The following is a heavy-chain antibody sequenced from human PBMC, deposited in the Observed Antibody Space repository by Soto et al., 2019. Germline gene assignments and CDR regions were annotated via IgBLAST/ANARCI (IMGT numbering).Heavy chain of an antibody. CDR2: MNPNSGNT. D-gene: IGHD4-17*01. CDR1: GYTFTSYD. CDR3: ARVHTATTYFDV. J-gene: IGHJ2*01. V-gene: IGHV1-8*01. Sequence: QVQLVQSGAEVRKPGASVKVSCKASGYTFTSYDINWVRQASGQGLEWMGWMNPNSGNTGSAQRYQGRLTLTRNTSINTAYMELTRLTSEDDDVYYCARVHTATTYFDVWGRGTLV.